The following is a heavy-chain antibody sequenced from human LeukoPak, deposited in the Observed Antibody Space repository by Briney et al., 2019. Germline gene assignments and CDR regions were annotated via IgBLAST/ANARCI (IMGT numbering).Heavy chain of an antibody. V-gene: IGHV4-59*12. Sequence: PSETLSLTCTVSGGSISSYYWSWIRQPPGKGLEWIGYIYYSGSTNYNPSLKSRVTISVDTSKNQFSLKLNSVTAADTAVYYCARDRNRGYRYSDYWGQGTLVTVSS. CDR2: IYYSGST. D-gene: IGHD1-14*01. J-gene: IGHJ4*02. CDR1: GGSISSYY. CDR3: ARDRNRGYRYSDY.